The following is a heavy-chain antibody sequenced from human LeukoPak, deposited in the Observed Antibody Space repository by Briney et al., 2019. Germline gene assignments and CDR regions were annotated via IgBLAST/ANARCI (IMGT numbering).Heavy chain of an antibody. CDR2: IHPEGNEK. Sequence: GGSLRLSCAVSGFSFTNFWMSWVRQAPGRGLEWVANIHPEGNEKYHVESVKGRFTISRDNTKTLLFLQMNGLRVEDTAVYYCARGDAFSGDHWGQGTLVTVSS. J-gene: IGHJ4*02. CDR1: GFSFTNFW. CDR3: ARGDAFSGDH. V-gene: IGHV3-7*04.